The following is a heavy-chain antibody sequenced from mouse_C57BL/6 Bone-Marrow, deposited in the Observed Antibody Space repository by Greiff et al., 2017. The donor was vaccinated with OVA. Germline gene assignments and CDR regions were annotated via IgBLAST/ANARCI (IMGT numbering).Heavy chain of an antibody. CDR1: GYTFTSYW. CDR2: IYPGSGST. D-gene: IGHD2-12*01. J-gene: IGHJ4*01. CDR3: ARGSYYDAMDY. V-gene: IGHV1-55*01. Sequence: QVQLQQPGAELVKPGASVKMSCQASGYTFTSYWITWVKQRPGQGLEWIGGIYPGSGSTNYNEKFKSKATLTVDTSSSTAYMQLSSLTSEDSAVYYCARGSYYDAMDYWGQGTSVTVSS.